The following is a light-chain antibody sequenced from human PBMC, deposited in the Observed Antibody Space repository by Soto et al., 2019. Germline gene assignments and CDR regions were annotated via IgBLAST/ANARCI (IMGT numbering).Light chain of an antibody. J-gene: IGKJ3*01. CDR1: QTVAKN. V-gene: IGKV3D-15*01. CDR2: GAS. Sequence: EIVMTQSPAILSVSPGERATLSCRASQTVAKNLAWYQQKPGQPPRLLIYGASTRATGVPARFSGSGSGTEFNLTISSLQSEDFAIYYCQQYNTWPPPSESVGPGTKVDIK. CDR3: QQYNTWPPPSES.